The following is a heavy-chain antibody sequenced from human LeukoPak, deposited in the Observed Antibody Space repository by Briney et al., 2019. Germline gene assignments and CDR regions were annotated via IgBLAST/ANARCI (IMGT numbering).Heavy chain of an antibody. CDR3: ARLMSYYDSSGYYYDLFYYYMDV. V-gene: IGHV4-4*09. Sequence: SETLSLTCTVSGGSISSYYWSWIRQPPGKGLEWIGYIYTSGNTNYNPSLKSRVTISVDTSKNQFSLKLSSVTAADTAVYYCARLMSYYDSSGYYYDLFYYYMDVWGKGTTVTVSS. CDR2: IYTSGNT. CDR1: GGSISSYY. D-gene: IGHD3-22*01. J-gene: IGHJ6*03.